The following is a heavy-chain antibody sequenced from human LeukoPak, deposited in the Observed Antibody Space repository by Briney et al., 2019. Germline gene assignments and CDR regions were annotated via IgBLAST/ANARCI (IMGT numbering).Heavy chain of an antibody. D-gene: IGHD5-24*01. Sequence: ASVKVSCKASGYTFTDYYIHWVRQAPGQGLEWMGRINPKSGGTKYLQKFQGRVTMTRDTSINTAYMELNSLGSDDTAVYYCARESGDGYNSQYLDYWGQGTLVTVSS. CDR2: INPKSGGT. CDR3: ARESGDGYNSQYLDY. CDR1: GYTFTDYY. V-gene: IGHV1-2*06. J-gene: IGHJ4*02.